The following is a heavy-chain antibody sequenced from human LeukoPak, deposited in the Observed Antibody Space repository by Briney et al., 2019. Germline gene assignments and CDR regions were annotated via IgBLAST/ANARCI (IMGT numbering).Heavy chain of an antibody. V-gene: IGHV4-61*02. J-gene: IGHJ5*02. CDR1: GGSISSGSYY. CDR2: IYTSGST. Sequence: SRTLSLTCTVSGGSISSGSYYWSWIRQPAGKGLEWIGRIYTSGSTNYNPSLKSRVTISVDTSKNQFSLKLSSVTAADTAVYYCARGWARGYDFWSDNWFDPWGQGTLVTVSS. CDR3: ARGWARGYDFWSDNWFDP. D-gene: IGHD3-3*01.